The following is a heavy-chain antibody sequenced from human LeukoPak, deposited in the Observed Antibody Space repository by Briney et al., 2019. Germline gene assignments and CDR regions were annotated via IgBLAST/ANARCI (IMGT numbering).Heavy chain of an antibody. CDR3: ARGEPAIVGATSHGLEYFQH. CDR2: INPNSGGT. V-gene: IGHV1-2*02. D-gene: IGHD1-26*01. Sequence: GASVKVSCKASGYTFTGYYMHWVRQAPGQGLEWMGWINPNSGGTNYAQKFQGRVTMTRDTSISTASMELSRLRSDDTAVYYCARGEPAIVGATSHGLEYFQHWGQGTLVTVSS. J-gene: IGHJ1*01. CDR1: GYTFTGYY.